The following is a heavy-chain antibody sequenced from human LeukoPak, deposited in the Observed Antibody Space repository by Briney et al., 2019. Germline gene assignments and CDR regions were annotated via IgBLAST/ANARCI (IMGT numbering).Heavy chain of an antibody. Sequence: VASVKVSCKASGGTFSSYAISWVRQAPGQGLEWTGGIIPIFGTANYAQKFQGRVTITADESTSTAYMELSSLRSEDTAVYYCARVIPDFVVVVAATPRIKTQNWFDPWGQGTLVTVSS. V-gene: IGHV1-69*01. CDR2: IIPIFGTA. J-gene: IGHJ5*02. D-gene: IGHD2-15*01. CDR1: GGTFSSYA. CDR3: ARVIPDFVVVVAATPRIKTQNWFDP.